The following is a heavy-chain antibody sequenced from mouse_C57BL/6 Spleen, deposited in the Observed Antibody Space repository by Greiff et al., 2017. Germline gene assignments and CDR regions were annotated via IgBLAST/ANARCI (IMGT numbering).Heavy chain of an antibody. CDR2: INPRNGGT. V-gene: IGHV1-22*01. CDR3: AREGHGYGDYFDY. J-gene: IGHJ2*01. CDR1: GYTFTDYN. D-gene: IGHD1-1*01. Sequence: VQLQQSGPELVKPGASVKMSCKASGYTFTDYNMHWVKQSHGKSLEWIGYINPRNGGTSYNQKFKGKATLTVNTSTSTAYMEIRSLTAEDSAVYYCAREGHGYGDYFDYWGQGTTLTVSS.